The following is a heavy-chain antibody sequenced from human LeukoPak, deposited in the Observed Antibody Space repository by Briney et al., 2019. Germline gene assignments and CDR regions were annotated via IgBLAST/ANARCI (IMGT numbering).Heavy chain of an antibody. D-gene: IGHD1-14*01. Sequence: SETLSLTCTVSGGSISSSSYYWGWIRQPPGKGLEWIGTMYYTGTTYSNPSLKSRVTISVDPSNNQFSLKLSSVTAADTAVYYCARLGRTMSTTVQILYWGQGILVTVSS. CDR2: MYYTGTT. J-gene: IGHJ4*02. V-gene: IGHV4-39*01. CDR3: ARLGRTMSTTVQILY. CDR1: GGSISSSSYY.